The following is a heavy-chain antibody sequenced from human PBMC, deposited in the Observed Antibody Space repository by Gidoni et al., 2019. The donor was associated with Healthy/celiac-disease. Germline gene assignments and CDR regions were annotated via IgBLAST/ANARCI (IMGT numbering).Heavy chain of an antibody. V-gene: IGHV4-39*01. Sequence: QLQLQESGPGLVKPSETLSLTCTVSGGSISSSSYYWGWIRQPPGKGLEWIGSIYYSGSTYYNPSLKSRVTISVDTSKNQFSLKLSSVTAADTAVYYCARHTSLIREDIVVVPAATGFDPWGQGTLVTVSS. CDR3: ARHTSLIREDIVVVPAATGFDP. CDR2: IYYSGST. CDR1: GGSISSSSYY. D-gene: IGHD2-2*01. J-gene: IGHJ5*02.